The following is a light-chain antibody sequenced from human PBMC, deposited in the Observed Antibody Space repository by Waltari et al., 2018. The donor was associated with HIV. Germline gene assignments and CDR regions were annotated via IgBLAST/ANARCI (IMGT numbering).Light chain of an antibody. CDR2: KVS. Sequence: VVLAQSPLSLPVSLGQPASTSSRSCQSLAVGDGNMYLNWFQQRPGQSPSRLIYKVSNRDSGVPDRFSGSGSGTDFTLKISRVEAEDVGVYYCMQGTHWPITFGQGTRLEIK. J-gene: IGKJ5*01. CDR1: QSLAVGDGNMY. CDR3: MQGTHWPIT. V-gene: IGKV2-30*01.